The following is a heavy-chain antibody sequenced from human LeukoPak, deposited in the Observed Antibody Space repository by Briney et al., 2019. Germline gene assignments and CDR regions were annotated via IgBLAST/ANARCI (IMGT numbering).Heavy chain of an antibody. CDR2: TYYRSKWYD. CDR3: ARDTHPLTGIYYFDY. CDR1: GDSVSSNSAA. J-gene: IGHJ4*02. V-gene: IGHV6-1*01. D-gene: IGHD7-27*01. Sequence: SQTLSLTCAISGDSVSSNSAAWNWIRQSPSRGLEWLGRTYYRSKWYDDYAESVRSRISINPDTSKNQFSLHLNSVTPEDTAVYYCARDTHPLTGIYYFDYWGQGTLVTVSS.